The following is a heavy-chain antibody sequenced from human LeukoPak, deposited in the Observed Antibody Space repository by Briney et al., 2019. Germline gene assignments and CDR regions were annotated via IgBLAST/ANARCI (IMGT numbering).Heavy chain of an antibody. D-gene: IGHD3-10*01. V-gene: IGHV4-34*01. CDR1: GGSFSGYY. J-gene: IGHJ4*02. Sequence: PSETLSLTCAVYGGSFSGYYWSWIRQPPGKGLEWIGEINHSGSTNYNPSLKSRVTISVDTSKNQFSLKLSSVTAADTAVYYCARGLGTPPTPYYSSGIDYWGQGTLVTVSS. CDR2: INHSGST. CDR3: ARGLGTPPTPYYSSGIDY.